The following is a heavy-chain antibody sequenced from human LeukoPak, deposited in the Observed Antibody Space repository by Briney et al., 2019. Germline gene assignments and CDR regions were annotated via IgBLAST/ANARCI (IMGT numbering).Heavy chain of an antibody. V-gene: IGHV3-23*01. Sequence: EGSLRLSCAASGFTFSIYAMSWVRQAPGKGLEWVSAISGSGGSTYYARSVKGRFTISRDNSKNTLYLQMNSLRAEDTAVYYCAKDARTYYGSGSYSSPFDYWGQGTLVTVSS. CDR2: ISGSGGST. CDR1: GFTFSIYA. J-gene: IGHJ4*02. CDR3: AKDARTYYGSGSYSSPFDY. D-gene: IGHD3-10*01.